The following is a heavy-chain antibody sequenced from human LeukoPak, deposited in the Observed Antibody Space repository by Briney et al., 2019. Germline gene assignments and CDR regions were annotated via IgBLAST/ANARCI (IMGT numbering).Heavy chain of an antibody. V-gene: IGHV4-59*01. Sequence: SETLSLTCTVSGGPISSYYWSWLRQPPGKGLEWIGYIHSTESTIYNPSLQSRVPLSVDTSNNQFSLKLSSVTAADTAVYNCVRDVYGDPFDYCGQGTLVTVSS. D-gene: IGHD4-17*01. CDR3: VRDVYGDPFDY. J-gene: IGHJ4*02. CDR2: IHSTEST. CDR1: GGPISSYY.